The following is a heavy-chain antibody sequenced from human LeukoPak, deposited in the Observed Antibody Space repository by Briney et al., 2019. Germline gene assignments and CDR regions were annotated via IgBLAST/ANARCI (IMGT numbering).Heavy chain of an antibody. CDR2: IYYSGST. V-gene: IGHV4-39*01. CDR1: GGSISSSSYY. D-gene: IGHD3-3*01. CDR3: ARGSIGFLEWEPFDY. Sequence: SETLSLTCTVSGGSISSSSYYWGWIRQPPGKGLEWIGSIYYSGSTYYNPSLKSRVTISVDTPKNQFSLKPSSVTAADTAVYYCARGSIGFLEWEPFDYWGQGTLVTVSS. J-gene: IGHJ4*02.